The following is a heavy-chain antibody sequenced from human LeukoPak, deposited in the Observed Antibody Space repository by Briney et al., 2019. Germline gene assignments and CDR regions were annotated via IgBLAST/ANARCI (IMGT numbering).Heavy chain of an antibody. Sequence: SEPLSLPCAVYGGSFIGYYWSWIRQPPGKGLEWIGEINHSGSTNYNPSLKSRVTISVDTSKKQFSLKLSSVTAADTAVYYCARGLYYYDSSGYWSWGQGTLVTVSS. CDR1: GGSFIGYY. CDR2: INHSGST. V-gene: IGHV4-34*01. D-gene: IGHD3-22*01. J-gene: IGHJ4*02. CDR3: ARGLYYYDSSGYWS.